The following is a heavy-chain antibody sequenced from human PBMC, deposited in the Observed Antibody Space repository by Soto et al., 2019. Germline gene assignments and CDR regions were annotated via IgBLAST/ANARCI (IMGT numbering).Heavy chain of an antibody. CDR2: INHSGST. D-gene: IGHD3-9*01. CDR3: ARGRYFDLFLKRYYDYGLDV. CDR1: GGSFRGYY. Sequence: SETLSLTCAVYGGSFRGYYWSWIRQPPGKGLEWIAEINHSGSTNCNPSLKSRVTISVDTSKSQFSLKLNSVTAADTAMYYCARGRYFDLFLKRYYDYGLDVCGQGNTVPVSS. J-gene: IGHJ6*02. V-gene: IGHV4-34*01.